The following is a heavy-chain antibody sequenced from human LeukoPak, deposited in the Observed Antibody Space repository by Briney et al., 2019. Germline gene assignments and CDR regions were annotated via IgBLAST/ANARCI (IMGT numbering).Heavy chain of an antibody. V-gene: IGHV3-21*01. D-gene: IGHD2-15*01. Sequence: GGSLRLSCAASGFTFSSYIMNWVRQAPGKGLEWVSSISSSSSYIYYADSVKGRFTISRDNAKNSLYLQMNSLRAEDTAVYYCARMVVVAATTYYYYGMDVWGQGTTVTVSS. CDR3: ARMVVVAATTYYYYGMDV. CDR2: ISSSSSYI. CDR1: GFTFSSYI. J-gene: IGHJ6*02.